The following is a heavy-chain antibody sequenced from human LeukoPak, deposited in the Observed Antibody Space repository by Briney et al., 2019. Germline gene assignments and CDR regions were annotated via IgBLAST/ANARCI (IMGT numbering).Heavy chain of an antibody. CDR3: TRDGVAWSRDY. CDR2: IGNSGTYI. Sequence: GGSLRLACAASGVSFNIYGMTRVRQAPGNGLEWVATIGNSGTYIHYGDSVKGRFTIPRDTAKSSLYLQMNSLRVEDTAIYYCTRDGVAWSRDYGGQGTLVTVSS. V-gene: IGHV3-21*01. D-gene: IGHD2-8*01. J-gene: IGHJ4*02. CDR1: GVSFNIYG.